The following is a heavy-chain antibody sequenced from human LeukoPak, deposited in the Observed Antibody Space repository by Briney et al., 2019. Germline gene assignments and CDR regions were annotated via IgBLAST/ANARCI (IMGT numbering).Heavy chain of an antibody. CDR1: GFTFSSYG. J-gene: IGHJ4*02. CDR3: ACYCDSTSCYIPIDY. V-gene: IGHV3-30*02. Sequence: PGGSLRLSCAASGFTFSSYGMHWVRQAPGKGLEWVAFIRYDGSNKYYADSVKGRFTISRDNAKNSLYLQMDSLRAEDAAVYYCACYCDSTSCYIPIDYWGQGTLVTVSS. D-gene: IGHD2-2*02. CDR2: IRYDGSNK.